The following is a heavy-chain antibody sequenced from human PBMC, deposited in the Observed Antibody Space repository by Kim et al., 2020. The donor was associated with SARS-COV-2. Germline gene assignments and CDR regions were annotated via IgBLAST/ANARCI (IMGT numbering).Heavy chain of an antibody. J-gene: IGHJ4*02. CDR2: IKQDGSEK. Sequence: GGSLRLSCAASGFTFSSYWMSWVRQAPGKGLEWVANIKQDGSEKYYVDSVKGRFTISRDNAKNSLYLQMNSLRAEDTAVYYCARRGWALDYYGSGSYGYWGQGTLVTVSS. V-gene: IGHV3-7*01. CDR1: GFTFSSYW. D-gene: IGHD3-10*01. CDR3: ARRGWALDYYGSGSYGY.